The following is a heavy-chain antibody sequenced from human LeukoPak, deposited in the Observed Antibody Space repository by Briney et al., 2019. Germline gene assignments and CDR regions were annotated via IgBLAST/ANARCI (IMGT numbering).Heavy chain of an antibody. V-gene: IGHV3-23*01. CDR1: VFTFSSYA. Sequence: GGSLRLSCAASVFTFSSYAMSWVRQAPGKGLEWVSAISGSGGSTYYADSVKGRFTISRDNSKNTLYLQMNSLRAEDTAVYYCAKAVYYDILTALCDYWGQGTLVTVSS. J-gene: IGHJ4*02. CDR3: AKAVYYDILTALCDY. D-gene: IGHD3-9*01. CDR2: ISGSGGST.